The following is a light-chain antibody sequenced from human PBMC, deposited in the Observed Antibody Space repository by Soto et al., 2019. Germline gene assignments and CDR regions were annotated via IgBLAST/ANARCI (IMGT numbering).Light chain of an antibody. CDR1: SSDVGSYNY. Sequence: QSALTQPASVSGSPGQSTTISCTGTSSDVGSYNYVSWYQQHPGRAPRPMIYEVSNRPSGVSNRFSGSKSGNTASLTISGLQAEDEADYYCSSYTPSSTYVFGSGTKLTVL. CDR3: SSYTPSSTYV. CDR2: EVS. V-gene: IGLV2-14*01. J-gene: IGLJ1*01.